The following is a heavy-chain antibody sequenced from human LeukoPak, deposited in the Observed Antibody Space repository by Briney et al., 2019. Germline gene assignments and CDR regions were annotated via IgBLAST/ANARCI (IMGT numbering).Heavy chain of an antibody. CDR1: GFTFSTYV. CDR3: AKGGPSGGFYIASDY. J-gene: IGHJ4*02. CDR2: ISHDGTVT. D-gene: IGHD1-26*01. Sequence: GGSVRLSCGASGFTFSTYVMHWVRQAPGKGLMWVSRISHDGTVTSYGDSVRGRFTVSRDNAKNTLYLQMNSLRAEDTAVYYCAKGGPSGGFYIASDYWGQGALVTVSS. V-gene: IGHV3-74*03.